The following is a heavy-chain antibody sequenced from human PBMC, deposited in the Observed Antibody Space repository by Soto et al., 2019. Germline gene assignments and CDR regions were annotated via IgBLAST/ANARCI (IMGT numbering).Heavy chain of an antibody. Sequence: TLALTCAVTGGSLYGYYWAWILPAAGWGLEWIGRIYSSGSPNYNPSLKSRVTSSLDTSMNHFSLRLSSVTAADTAVYYCARGQRFSNWFDPWGQRPLVSVST. CDR3: ARGQRFSNWFDP. V-gene: IGHV4-4*07. J-gene: IGHJ5*02. CDR2: IYSSGSP. CDR1: GGSLYGYY. D-gene: IGHD3-3*01.